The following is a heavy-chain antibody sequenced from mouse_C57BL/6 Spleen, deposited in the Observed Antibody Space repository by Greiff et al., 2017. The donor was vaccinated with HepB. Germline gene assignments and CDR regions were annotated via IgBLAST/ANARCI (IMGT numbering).Heavy chain of an antibody. CDR1: GFTFSSYA. CDR3: TRMDSGDYGFAY. D-gene: IGHD2-4*01. CDR2: ISSGGDYI. J-gene: IGHJ3*01. Sequence: EVMLVESGEGLVKPGGSLKLSCAASGFTFSSYAMSWVRQTPEKRLEWVAYISSGGDYIYYADTVKGRFTISRDNARNTLYLQMSSLKSEDTAMYYCTRMDSGDYGFAYWGQGTLVTVSA. V-gene: IGHV5-9-1*02.